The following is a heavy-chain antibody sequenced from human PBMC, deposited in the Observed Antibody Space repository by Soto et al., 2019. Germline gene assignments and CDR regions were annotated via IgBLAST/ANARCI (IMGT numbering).Heavy chain of an antibody. CDR3: ARGQAASYGMDV. J-gene: IGHJ6*02. CDR2: IYHSGST. D-gene: IGHD6-25*01. V-gene: IGHV4-30-2*01. CDR1: GGSISSGGYS. Sequence: LSLTCAVSGGSISSGGYSWSWIRQPPGKGLEWIGYIYHSGSTYYNPSLKSRVTISVDRSKNQFSLKLSSVTAADTAVYYCARGQAASYGMDVWGQGTTVTVSS.